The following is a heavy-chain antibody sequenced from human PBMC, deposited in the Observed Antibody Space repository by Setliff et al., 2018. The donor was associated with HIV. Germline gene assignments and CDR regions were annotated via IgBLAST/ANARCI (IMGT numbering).Heavy chain of an antibody. CDR1: GYTFTSYG. V-gene: IGHV1-18*01. CDR2: ISAYNGHT. D-gene: IGHD3-22*01. CDR3: ARARRDSYDRGRRNHYYIDV. Sequence: ASVKVSCKASGYTFTSYGFSWVRQAPGQGLEWMGWISAYNGHTNYAQKLQGRVTMTTDTSTSTAYMELNNLKFEDTAVYYCARARRDSYDRGRRNHYYIDVWGKGTTVTVS. J-gene: IGHJ6*03.